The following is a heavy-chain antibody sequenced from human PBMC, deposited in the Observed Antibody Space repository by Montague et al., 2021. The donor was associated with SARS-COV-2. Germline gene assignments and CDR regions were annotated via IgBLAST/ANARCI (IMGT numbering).Heavy chain of an antibody. J-gene: IGHJ5*02. Sequence: SETLSLTCTVSGGSISSYYWSWIRQPPGKGLEWIGYIYYSGSTNYNPSLKSRVTISVDTSKNQFSLKLSSVTAADTAVYYCVRGFDPWGQGTLVTVSS. V-gene: IGHV4-59*01. CDR3: VRGFDP. CDR1: GGSISSYY. CDR2: IYYSGST.